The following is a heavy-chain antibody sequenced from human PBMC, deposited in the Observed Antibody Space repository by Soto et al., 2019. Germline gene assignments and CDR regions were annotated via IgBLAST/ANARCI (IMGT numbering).Heavy chain of an antibody. CDR3: TAGICSSTSCWLRRWFDP. CDR2: IRSKAYGVAK. J-gene: IGHJ5*02. V-gene: IGHV3-49*03. Sequence: PGGSLRLSCSASGFIFRDSAVSWFRQAPGKGLEWVAFIRSKAYGVAKEYAASVKGRFTISRDDSASIAYLQMNSLKTEDTAVYYCTAGICSSTSCWLRRWFDPWGQGTLVTVSS. CDR1: GFIFRDSA. D-gene: IGHD2-2*01.